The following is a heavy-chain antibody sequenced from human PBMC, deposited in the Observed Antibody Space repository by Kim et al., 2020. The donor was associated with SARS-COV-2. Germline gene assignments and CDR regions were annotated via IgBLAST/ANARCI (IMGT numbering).Heavy chain of an antibody. D-gene: IGHD4-17*01. V-gene: IGHV3-23*01. CDR3: AKDPDYGILNFDY. CDR2: ISGSGGST. J-gene: IGHJ4*02. CDR1: GFTFSSYA. Sequence: GGSLRLSCAASGFTFSSYAMSWVRQAPGKGLEWVSAISGSGGSTYYADSVKGRFTISRDNSKNTLYLQMNSLRAEDTAGYYCAKDPDYGILNFDYWGQGTLVTVSS.